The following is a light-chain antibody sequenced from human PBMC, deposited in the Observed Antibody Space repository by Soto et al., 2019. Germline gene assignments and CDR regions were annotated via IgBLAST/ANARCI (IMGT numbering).Light chain of an antibody. CDR1: QSVSSY. Sequence: EIVLTQSPATLSLSPGERATLSCRASQSVSSYLAGYQQKPGQAPRLLIYDASNRATGIPARFSGSGSETAFTLTISSLEPEDFAVYYCQQRSNWYTFGQGTKLEIK. V-gene: IGKV3-11*01. CDR3: QQRSNWYT. J-gene: IGKJ2*01. CDR2: DAS.